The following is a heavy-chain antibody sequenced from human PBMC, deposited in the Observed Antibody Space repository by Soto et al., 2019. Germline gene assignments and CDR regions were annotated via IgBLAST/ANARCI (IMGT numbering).Heavy chain of an antibody. CDR3: TTDGHFDH. CDR1: DVAFNAAW. J-gene: IGHJ4*02. V-gene: IGHV3-15*01. CDR2: IKSKTDGETT. Sequence: PGGSLRLSCAASDVAFNAAWMSWVRQAPGKGLEWVGRIKSKTDGETTDYAAPVKGRFTISRDDSRNTLFLQMNSLKTEDTAVYCCTTDGHFDHWGQGT.